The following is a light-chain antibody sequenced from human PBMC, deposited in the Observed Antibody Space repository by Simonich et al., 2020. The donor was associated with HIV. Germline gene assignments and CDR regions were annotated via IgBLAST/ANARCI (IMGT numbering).Light chain of an antibody. J-gene: IGKJ1*01. V-gene: IGKV1-33*01. CDR2: GAS. CDR3: QQYDNLPWT. Sequence: DIQMTQSPSSLSASVGDRVTLTCQASQDINNYLNWYQQKPGKAPNLLIYGASNLEKGVPSRFSGGGSGTDFTFTISSLQPEDIGTYYCQQYDNLPWTFGQGTKVEIK. CDR1: QDINNY.